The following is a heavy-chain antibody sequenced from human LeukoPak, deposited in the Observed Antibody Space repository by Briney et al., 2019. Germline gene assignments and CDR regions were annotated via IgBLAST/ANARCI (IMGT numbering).Heavy chain of an antibody. CDR2: VYYSGST. V-gene: IGHV4-39*07. D-gene: IGHD6-13*01. Sequence: SETLSLTCTVSGGSISSSSYYWGWIRQPPGKGLEWIGSVYYSGSTNYNPSLKSRVSISVDTSKNQFSLKLSSVTAADTAVYYCARAVGEQQPLDYWGQGTLVTVSS. CDR3: ARAVGEQQPLDY. J-gene: IGHJ4*02. CDR1: GGSISSSSYY.